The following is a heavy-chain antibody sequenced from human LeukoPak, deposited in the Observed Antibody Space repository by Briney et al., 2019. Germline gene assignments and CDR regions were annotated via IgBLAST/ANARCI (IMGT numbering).Heavy chain of an antibody. CDR2: INPNSGGT. Sequence: ASVKVSCKASGYTFTGYYMHWVRQAPGQGLEWMGWINPNSGGTNYAQKFQGRVTMTRDTSISTAYMELSRLRSDDTAVYYCARALHRGYCSSTSCYFGGFWGQGTLVTVPS. J-gene: IGHJ4*02. CDR3: ARALHRGYCSSTSCYFGGF. CDR1: GYTFTGYY. V-gene: IGHV1-2*02. D-gene: IGHD2-2*01.